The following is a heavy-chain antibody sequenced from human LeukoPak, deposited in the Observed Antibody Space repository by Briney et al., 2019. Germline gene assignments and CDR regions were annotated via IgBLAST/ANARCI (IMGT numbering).Heavy chain of an antibody. CDR3: ARDFIEWEFNAFDI. D-gene: IGHD1-26*01. CDR2: IYTSGRT. CDR1: GGSISSGSYY. J-gene: IGHJ3*02. Sequence: SETLXXTCTVSGGSISSGSYYWGWVRQPGGKGVEGIGRIYTSGRTNYNPSRKSRVTISEETYKKQFSLKLSSVTAADTAVYYCARDFIEWEFNAFDIWGQGTMVTVSS. V-gene: IGHV4-61*02.